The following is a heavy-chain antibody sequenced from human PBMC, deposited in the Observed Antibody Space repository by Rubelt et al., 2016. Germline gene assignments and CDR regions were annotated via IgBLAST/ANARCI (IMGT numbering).Heavy chain of an antibody. CDR2: IYSGGIT. D-gene: IGHD3-22*01. Sequence: GFSVSSYYINWVRQAPGKGLEWVSGIYSGGITYYADSVKGRFTISRDNSKNTLYLQMNSLRAEDTAIYYCVKDHLPLRVHDSSGCGYWGQGTLVTVSS. CDR1: GFSVSSYY. J-gene: IGHJ4*02. CDR3: VKDHLPLRVHDSSGCGY. V-gene: IGHV3-66*02.